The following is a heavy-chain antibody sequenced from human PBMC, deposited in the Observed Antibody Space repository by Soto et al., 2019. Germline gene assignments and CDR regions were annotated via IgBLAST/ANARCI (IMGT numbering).Heavy chain of an antibody. J-gene: IGHJ4*02. Sequence: ASVKVSCKASGYTFTGYYLHWVRQAPGQGPEWVGKIDPDSGDTDQSQKFQGRVTLTRDAAIDTAYMELTRLTLDDTAIYYCARGPLEWGQGTLVTVSS. CDR3: ARGPLE. CDR1: GYTFTGYY. CDR2: IDPDSGDT. V-gene: IGHV1-2*02.